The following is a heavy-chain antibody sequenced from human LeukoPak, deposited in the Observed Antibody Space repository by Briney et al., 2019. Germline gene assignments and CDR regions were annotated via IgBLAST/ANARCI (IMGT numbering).Heavy chain of an antibody. CDR3: ARGTGSDHDILTGSPVYYFDY. V-gene: IGHV4-34*01. CDR2: INHSGST. Sequence: PSETLSLTCAVYGGSFSGYYWSWIRQPPGKGLEWIGEINHSGSTNYNPSLKSRVTISVDTSKNQFSLKLSSVTAADTAVYYCARGTGSDHDILTGSPVYYFDYWGQGTLVTVSS. CDR1: GGSFSGYY. J-gene: IGHJ4*02. D-gene: IGHD3-9*01.